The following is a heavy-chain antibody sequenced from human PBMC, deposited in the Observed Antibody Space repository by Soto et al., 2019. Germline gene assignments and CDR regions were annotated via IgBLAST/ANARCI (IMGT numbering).Heavy chain of an antibody. V-gene: IGHV3-33*01. D-gene: IGHD5-12*01. J-gene: IGHJ4*02. CDR3: ARGQDSGYDFPASFDY. CDR2: IWYDGSNK. Sequence: GGSLRLSCAASGFTFSSYGMHWARQAPGKGLEWVAVIWYDGSNKYYADSVKGRFTISRDNSKNTLYLQMNSLRAEDTAVYYCARGQDSGYDFPASFDYWGQGT. CDR1: GFTFSSYG.